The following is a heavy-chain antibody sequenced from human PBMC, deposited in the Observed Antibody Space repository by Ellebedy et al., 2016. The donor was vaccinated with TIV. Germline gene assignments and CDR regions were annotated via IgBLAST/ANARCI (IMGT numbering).Heavy chain of an antibody. J-gene: IGHJ2*01. CDR1: GFTVSSNY. CDR3: ARGSIEMATTFGGPNWYFDL. CDR2: IYSGGST. V-gene: IGHV3-53*01. D-gene: IGHD5-24*01. Sequence: PGGSLRLSCAASGFTVSSNYMSWVRQAPGKGLEWVSVIYSGGSTYYADSVKGRFTISRDNSKNTLYLQMNSLRAEDTAVYYCARGSIEMATTFGGPNWYFDLWGRGTLVTVSS.